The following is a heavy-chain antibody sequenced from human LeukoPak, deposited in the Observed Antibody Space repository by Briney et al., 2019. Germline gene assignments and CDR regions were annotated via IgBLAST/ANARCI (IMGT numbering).Heavy chain of an antibody. CDR3: AREVNYYYDY. D-gene: IGHD3-22*01. J-gene: IGHJ4*02. V-gene: IGHV3-53*01. CDR2: IYSGGST. CDR1: GFTFSSYA. Sequence: PGGSLRLSCAASGFTFSSYAMSWVRQAPGKGLEWVSVIYSGGSTYYADSVKGRFTISRDNSKNTLYLQMNSLRAEDTAVYYCAREVNYYYDYWGQGTLVTVSS.